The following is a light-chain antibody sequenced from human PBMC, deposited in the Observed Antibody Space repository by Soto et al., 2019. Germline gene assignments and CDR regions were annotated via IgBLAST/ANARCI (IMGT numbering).Light chain of an antibody. CDR1: QTVSRN. CDR2: DIS. J-gene: IGKJ5*01. CDR3: QQYNNWPS. Sequence: EVVMTQSPGTPSVSSGERATLSCSASQTVSRNLAWYQQRPGQAPRLLIYDISNRATGVPARFSGSGSETEFTLTIRSLQSEDFAVYFCQQYNNWPSFGQGTRLEIK. V-gene: IGKV3-15*01.